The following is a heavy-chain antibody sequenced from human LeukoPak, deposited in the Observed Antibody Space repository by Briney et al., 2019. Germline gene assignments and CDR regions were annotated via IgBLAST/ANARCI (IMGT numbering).Heavy chain of an antibody. CDR3: VKDRGGSPFYGMDV. CDR2: ISGSGGST. J-gene: IGHJ6*02. D-gene: IGHD1-26*01. Sequence: GGSLRLSCAASGFTFSSYAMSWVRQAPGKGLEWVSAISGSGGSTYYADSVKGRFTISRDNSRNTLYLPMNSLRAEDTAVYYCVKDRGGSPFYGMDVWGQGTTVTVSS. V-gene: IGHV3-23*01. CDR1: GFTFSSYA.